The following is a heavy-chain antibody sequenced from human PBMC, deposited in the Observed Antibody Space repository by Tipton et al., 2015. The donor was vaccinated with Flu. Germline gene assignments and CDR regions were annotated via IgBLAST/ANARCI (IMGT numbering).Heavy chain of an antibody. CDR2: IYPSGTT. CDR1: SGSIRSTNYF. CDR3: ARLSYYDVDLKNFYFDY. J-gene: IGHJ4*02. Sequence: LRLSCTVSSGSIRSTNYFCAWIRQPPGKGLELIGTIYPSGTTYYNPSLKSRVTISVDTSKNQFSLTLRSVTAADTAVYYCARLSYYDVDLKNFYFDYWGQGALVTVSS. D-gene: IGHD3-10*02. V-gene: IGHV4-39*01.